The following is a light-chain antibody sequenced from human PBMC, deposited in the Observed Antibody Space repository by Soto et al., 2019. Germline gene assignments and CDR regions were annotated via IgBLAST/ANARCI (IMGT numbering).Light chain of an antibody. CDR3: TSSTTDSLYV. CDR2: NVY. J-gene: IGLJ1*01. V-gene: IGLV2-14*03. Sequence: QSVLTQPASVSGSPGQSTTISCTGTNSDVGSYNYVSWHQQHPGKAPKLMIYNVYDRPSGISNRFSGSKSGNTASLTISGLQAEDEADYFCTSSTTDSLYVFGTGTKVTV. CDR1: NSDVGSYNY.